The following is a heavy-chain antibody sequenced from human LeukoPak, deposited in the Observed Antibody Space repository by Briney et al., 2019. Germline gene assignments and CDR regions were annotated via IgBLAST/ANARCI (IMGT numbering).Heavy chain of an antibody. V-gene: IGHV3-23*01. J-gene: IGHJ5*01. CDR3: AKDRGPFNWFDS. CDR2: ISGSGDKT. Sequence: GGSLGLSCAASGFNFSSYAMTWVRQAPGKGLELVSVISGSGDKTYYADSLKGRFTISRDNSKDTLYLQMNSLRAEDTAVYFCAKDRGPFNWFDSWGQGTLVTVSS. CDR1: GFNFSSYA. D-gene: IGHD3-10*01.